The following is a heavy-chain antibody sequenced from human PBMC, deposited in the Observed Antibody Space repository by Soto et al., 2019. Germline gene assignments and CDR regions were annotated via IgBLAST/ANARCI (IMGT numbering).Heavy chain of an antibody. CDR1: GGSISSND. D-gene: IGHD6-13*01. Sequence: SATLSLTCTVSGGSISSNDWTGIRQPPGKGLEWIGYVYSSGSTNYNPSLKSRVTISEDTSKSQFSLKVNSMTAADTAVYYCARYRREAVAGYTLDNWGQGILVTVSS. CDR3: ARYRREAVAGYTLDN. V-gene: IGHV4-59*01. J-gene: IGHJ4*02. CDR2: VYSSGST.